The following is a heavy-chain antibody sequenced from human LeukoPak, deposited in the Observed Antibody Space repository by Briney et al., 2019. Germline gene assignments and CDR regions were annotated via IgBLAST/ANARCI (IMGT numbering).Heavy chain of an antibody. CDR3: AKVAYYYGSGSYSDV. CDR1: GFTFSSYW. J-gene: IGHJ6*04. CDR2: IKQDGSEK. V-gene: IGHV3-7*03. D-gene: IGHD3-10*01. Sequence: GGSLRLSCAASGFTFSSYWMSWVRQAPGKGLEWVANIKQDGSEKYYVDSVKGRFTISRDNAKNSLYLQMNSLRAEDTAVYYCAKVAYYYGSGSYSDVWGKGTTVTISS.